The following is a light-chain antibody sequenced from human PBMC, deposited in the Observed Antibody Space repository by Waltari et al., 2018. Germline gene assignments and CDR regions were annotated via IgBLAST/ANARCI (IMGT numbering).Light chain of an antibody. CDR2: RNT. CDR1: TSNTGNNH. V-gene: IGLV1-47*01. J-gene: IGLJ3*02. CDR3: AAWDDSRSGPGWV. Sequence: QSVLTQPPSASGTPAQRVTISCPGGTSNTGNNHGSWYQQLPGTAPNLLIYRNTPRPSGVPDRFAGSKSGTSASLAISGLRSEDEAAYFCAAWDDSRSGPGWVFGGGTEMTVL.